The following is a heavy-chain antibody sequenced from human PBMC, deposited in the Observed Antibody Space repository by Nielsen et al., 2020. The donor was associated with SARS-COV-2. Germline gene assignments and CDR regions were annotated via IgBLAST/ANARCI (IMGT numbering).Heavy chain of an antibody. Sequence: GGSLRLSCPASGFTFSSYGMHWVRQAPGKGLEWVAVIWYDGSNKYYADSVKGRFTISRDNSKNTLYLQMNSLRAEDTAVYYCARDISLNYGDYHVWGQGTTVTVSS. CDR3: ARDISLNYGDYHV. J-gene: IGHJ6*02. CDR1: GFTFSSYG. D-gene: IGHD4-17*01. V-gene: IGHV3-33*01. CDR2: IWYDGSNK.